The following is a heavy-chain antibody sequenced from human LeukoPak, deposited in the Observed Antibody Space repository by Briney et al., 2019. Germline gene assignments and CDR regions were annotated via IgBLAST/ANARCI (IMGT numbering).Heavy chain of an antibody. D-gene: IGHD6-13*01. V-gene: IGHV4-34*01. J-gene: IGHJ4*02. Sequence: SETLSLTCAVYGGSFSGYYWSWIRQPPGKGLEWIGEINHSGSTNYNPSLKSRVTISVDTSKNQFSLKLSSVTAADTAVYYCARDVGSSSWFDYWGQGTLVTVSS. CDR2: INHSGST. CDR1: GGSFSGYY. CDR3: ARDVGSSSWFDY.